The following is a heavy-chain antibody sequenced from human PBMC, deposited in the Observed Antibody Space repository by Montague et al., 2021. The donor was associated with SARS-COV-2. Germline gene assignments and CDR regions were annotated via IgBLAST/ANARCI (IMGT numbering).Heavy chain of an antibody. J-gene: IGHJ6*02. CDR3: AREGILGFGDLAPCYYGMDV. Sequence: SETLSLTCTVSGGSISSYYWSWIRQPPGEGLEWIGEINHSGSTNYNPSLKSRVTISVDTSKNQFSLKLSSVTAADTAVYYCAREGILGFGDLAPCYYGMDVWGQGTTVTVSS. V-gene: IGHV4-59*01. D-gene: IGHD3-10*01. CDR1: GGSISSYY. CDR2: INHSGST.